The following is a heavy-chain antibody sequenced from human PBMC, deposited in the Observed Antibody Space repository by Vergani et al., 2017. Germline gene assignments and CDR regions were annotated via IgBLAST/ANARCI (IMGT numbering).Heavy chain of an antibody. D-gene: IGHD6-6*01. CDR2: ISGSGGST. CDR3: AKGDSSSSRRNWFDP. Sequence: EVQLLESGGGLVQPGGSLRLSCAASGFTFSSYAMSWVRQAPGKGLGWVSAISGSGGSTYYADSVKGRFTISRDNSKNTLYLQMNSLRAEDTAVYYCAKGDSSSSRRNWFDPWGQGTLVTVSS. V-gene: IGHV3-23*01. J-gene: IGHJ5*02. CDR1: GFTFSSYA.